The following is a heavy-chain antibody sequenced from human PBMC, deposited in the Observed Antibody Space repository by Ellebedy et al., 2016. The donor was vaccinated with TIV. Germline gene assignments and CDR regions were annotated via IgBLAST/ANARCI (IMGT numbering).Heavy chain of an antibody. D-gene: IGHD6-13*01. J-gene: IGHJ4*02. Sequence: GGSLRLXCAASGFTFSSYSMNWVRQAPGKGLEWVSYISSSSSTIYYADSVKGRFTISRDNAKNSLYLQMNSLRDEDTAVYYCAKGSYSSSWHSDYWGQGTLVTVSS. CDR2: ISSSSSTI. V-gene: IGHV3-48*02. CDR3: AKGSYSSSWHSDY. CDR1: GFTFSSYS.